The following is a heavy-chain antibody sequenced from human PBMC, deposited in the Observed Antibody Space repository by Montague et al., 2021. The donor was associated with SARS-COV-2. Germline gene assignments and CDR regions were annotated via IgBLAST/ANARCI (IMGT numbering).Heavy chain of an antibody. CDR3: ASFISGYYYDSSGYYS. Sequence: SETLSLTCAVYGGSFSGYYWSWIRQPPGKGLEWIGEINHSGSTNYNPSLKSRVTISVDTSKNQFSLKLCSVTAADTAVYYCASFISGYYYDSSGYYSWGQGTLVTVSS. CDR1: GGSFSGYY. CDR2: INHSGST. D-gene: IGHD3-22*01. J-gene: IGHJ4*02. V-gene: IGHV4-34*01.